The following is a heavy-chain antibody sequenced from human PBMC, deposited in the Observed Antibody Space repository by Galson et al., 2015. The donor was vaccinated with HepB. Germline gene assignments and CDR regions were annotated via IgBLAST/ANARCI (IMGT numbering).Heavy chain of an antibody. Sequence: SVKVSCKASGGTFSSYAISWVRQAPGQGLEWMGGIIPIFGTANYAQKFQGRVTITADESTSTAYMELSSLRSEDTAVYYCARGDIVVVPAAMVHRYYYYYMDVWGKGTTVTVSS. D-gene: IGHD2-2*01. V-gene: IGHV1-69*13. CDR1: GGTFSSYA. CDR3: ARGDIVVVPAAMVHRYYYYYMDV. CDR2: IIPIFGTA. J-gene: IGHJ6*03.